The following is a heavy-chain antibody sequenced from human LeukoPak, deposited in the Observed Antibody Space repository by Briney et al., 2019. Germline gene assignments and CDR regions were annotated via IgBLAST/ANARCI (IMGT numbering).Heavy chain of an antibody. J-gene: IGHJ4*02. D-gene: IGHD4-23*01. CDR2: IYSGGST. CDR3: AKDRAVVTFFDY. CDR1: GFTVSSNY. Sequence: GGSLRLSCAASGFTVSSNYMTWVRQAPGKGLEWVSVIYSGGSTSYADSVKGRFTISRDNSKNTLYLQMNSLRAEDTAVYYCAKDRAVVTFFDYWGQGTLVTVSS. V-gene: IGHV3-53*01.